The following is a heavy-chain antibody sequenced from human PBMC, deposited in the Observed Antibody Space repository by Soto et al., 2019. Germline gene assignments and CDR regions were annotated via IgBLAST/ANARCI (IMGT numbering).Heavy chain of an antibody. Sequence: SETLSLTCTVSGGSISSSSYYWGWIRQPPGKGLEWIGSIYYSGSTYYNPSLKSRVTISVDTSKNQFSLKLSSVTAADTAVYYCASRTSDIVVVPAVPGGYWGQGTLVTVSS. CDR3: ASRTSDIVVVPAVPGGY. CDR1: GGSISSSSYY. J-gene: IGHJ4*02. V-gene: IGHV4-39*01. CDR2: IYYSGST. D-gene: IGHD2-2*01.